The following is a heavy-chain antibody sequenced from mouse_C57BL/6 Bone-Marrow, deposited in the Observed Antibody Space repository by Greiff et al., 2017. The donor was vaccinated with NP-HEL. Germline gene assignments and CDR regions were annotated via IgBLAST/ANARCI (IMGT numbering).Heavy chain of an antibody. J-gene: IGHJ1*03. V-gene: IGHV1-55*01. CDR3: ARSRYYYGSSLYWYFDV. D-gene: IGHD1-1*01. CDR2: IYPGSGST. CDR1: GYTFTSYW. Sequence: VQLQQPGAELVKPGASVKMSCKASGYTFTSYWITWVKQRPGQGLEWIGDIYPGSGSTNYNEKFKSKATLTVDTSSSTAYMQLSSLTSEDSAVYYCARSRYYYGSSLYWYFDVWGTGTTVTVSS.